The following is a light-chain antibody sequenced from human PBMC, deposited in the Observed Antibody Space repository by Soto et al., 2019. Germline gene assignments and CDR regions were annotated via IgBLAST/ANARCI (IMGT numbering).Light chain of an antibody. CDR1: QSIGTY. V-gene: IGKV1-5*01. CDR2: DVS. Sequence: DIQMTQSPSTLSASVGDRVTITCRASQSIGTYLAWYQQKPGKAPKLLIYDVSNLKSGVPSRFNGSGSWTEFTLTISNLQPDDFATYYCQQYESYSWTFGQGTKVDIK. J-gene: IGKJ1*01. CDR3: QQYESYSWT.